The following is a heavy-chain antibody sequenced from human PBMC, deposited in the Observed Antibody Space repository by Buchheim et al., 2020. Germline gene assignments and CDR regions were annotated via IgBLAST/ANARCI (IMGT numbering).Heavy chain of an antibody. V-gene: IGHV4-39*01. D-gene: IGHD6-19*01. Sequence: QLQLQESGPGLVKPSETLSLTCTVSGGSISSSSYYWGWIRQPPGKGLEWIGSIYYSGSTYYNPSLKSRVTISVDTSKNQFSLKLSSETAADTAVYYCAHLGSGWYEGTFDYWGQGTL. J-gene: IGHJ4*02. CDR2: IYYSGST. CDR3: AHLGSGWYEGTFDY. CDR1: GGSISSSSYY.